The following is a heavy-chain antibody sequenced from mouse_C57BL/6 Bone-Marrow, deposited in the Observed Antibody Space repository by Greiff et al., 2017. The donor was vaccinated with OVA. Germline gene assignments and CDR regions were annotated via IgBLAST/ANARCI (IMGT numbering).Heavy chain of an antibody. D-gene: IGHD1-1*01. CDR3: ARDYYYGSNWYFDV. CDR2: IDPSDSYT. J-gene: IGHJ1*03. V-gene: IGHV1-50*01. Sequence: QVQLQQPGAELVKPGASVKLSCKASGYTFTSYWMQWVKQRPGQGLEWIGAIDPSDSYTNYNQKFKGKGTLTVDTSSSTAYMQLSSLTSEDSAVYYCARDYYYGSNWYFDVWGTGTTVTVSS. CDR1: GYTFTSYW.